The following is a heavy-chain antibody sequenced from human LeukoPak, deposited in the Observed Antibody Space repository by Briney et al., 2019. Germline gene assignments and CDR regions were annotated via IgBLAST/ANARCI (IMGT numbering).Heavy chain of an antibody. D-gene: IGHD5-12*01. J-gene: IGHJ4*02. CDR1: GFTFSDYY. Sequence: GGSLRLSCAASGFTFSDYYMSWIRQAPGKGLEWVSSISSSSSYIYYADSVKGRFTISRDNSKNTLYLQMNSLRAEDTAVYYCARDGYGGQQPRFDYWGQGTLVTVSS. V-gene: IGHV3-11*06. CDR2: ISSSSSYI. CDR3: ARDGYGGQQPRFDY.